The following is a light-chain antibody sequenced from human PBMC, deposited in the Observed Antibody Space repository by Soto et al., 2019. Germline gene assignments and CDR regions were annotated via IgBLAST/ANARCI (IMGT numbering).Light chain of an antibody. CDR3: SSYTSNTTLV. CDR1: SSDVGGYNF. V-gene: IGLV2-14*01. J-gene: IGLJ2*01. Sequence: QSVLTQPASVSGSPGQSITISCTGTSSDVGGYNFVSWYQQHPGKAPKAMIYEVSDRPSGVSNRFSGSKSGNTASLTISGLQTEDEADYYCSSYTSNTTLVFGGGTQLTVL. CDR2: EVS.